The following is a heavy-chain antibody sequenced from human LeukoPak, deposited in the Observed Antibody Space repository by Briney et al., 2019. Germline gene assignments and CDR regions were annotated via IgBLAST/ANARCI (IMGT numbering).Heavy chain of an antibody. D-gene: IGHD6-19*01. J-gene: IGHJ4*02. CDR1: GFTFSSYA. V-gene: IGHV3-23*01. CDR3: AKSLVAGSLFDY. Sequence: GGSLRLSCAASGFTFSSYAMSWVRQAERNGLEWVSAISGSGGSTYYADSVKGRFTISRDNSKNTLYLQMNSLRAEDTAVYYCAKSLVAGSLFDYWGQGTLVTVSS. CDR2: ISGSGGST.